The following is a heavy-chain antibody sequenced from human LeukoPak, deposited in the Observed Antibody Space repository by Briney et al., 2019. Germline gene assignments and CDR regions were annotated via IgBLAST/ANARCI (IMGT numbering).Heavy chain of an antibody. CDR2: IKKDGSEK. CDR3: ARDTSVTFDY. D-gene: IGHD3-16*01. Sequence: QPGGSLLLSCAVSGFTFSGYWMSWVRQAPGKGREGVANIKKDGSEKYYVDSVKGRFTISRDNAKNSLYLQMNSLRAEDTAVYYCARDTSVTFDYWGQGTLVTVSS. J-gene: IGHJ4*02. V-gene: IGHV3-7*01. CDR1: GFTFSGYW.